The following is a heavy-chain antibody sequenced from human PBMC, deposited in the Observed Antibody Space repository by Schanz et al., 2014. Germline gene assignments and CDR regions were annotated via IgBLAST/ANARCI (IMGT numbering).Heavy chain of an antibody. Sequence: QVQLVQSGAEVKKPGASVKVSCRASGYPFTSDDITWVRQAPGQGLEWMGRIVPIDGIANYAQRFQGRVDIAANKSSDTAYMELSSLRSEDTAVYYCARGTMPGTFDIWGQGTMVTVSS. CDR3: ARGTMPGTFDI. CDR2: IVPIDGIA. V-gene: IGHV1-69*04. J-gene: IGHJ3*02. CDR1: GYPFTSDD. D-gene: IGHD2-2*01.